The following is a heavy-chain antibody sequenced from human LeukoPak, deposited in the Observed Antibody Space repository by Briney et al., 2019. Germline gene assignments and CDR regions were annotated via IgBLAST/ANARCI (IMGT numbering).Heavy chain of an antibody. J-gene: IGHJ3*02. CDR2: IDWDDDK. Sequence: SGPALVKPTQTLTLTCTFSGFSLSTSGMCVSWIRQPPGKALEWLARIDWDDDKYYSTSLKTRLTISKDTSKNQVVLTMTNMDPVDTATYYCVGFSSSWNGRAFDIWGQGTMVTVSS. V-gene: IGHV2-70*11. D-gene: IGHD6-13*01. CDR1: GFSLSTSGMC. CDR3: VGFSSSWNGRAFDI.